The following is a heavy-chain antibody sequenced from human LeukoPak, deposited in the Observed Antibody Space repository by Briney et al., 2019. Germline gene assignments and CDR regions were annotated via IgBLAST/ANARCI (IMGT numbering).Heavy chain of an antibody. CDR2: IYYSGST. J-gene: IGHJ4*02. CDR3: ARVVSSSSDYFDY. Sequence: SETLSLICTVSGGSISSYYWSWIRQPPGKGLEWIGYIYYSGSTNYNPSLKSRVTISVDTSKNQFSLKLSSVTAADTAVYYCARVVSSSSDYFDYWGQGTLVTVSS. V-gene: IGHV4-59*01. D-gene: IGHD6-6*01. CDR1: GGSISSYY.